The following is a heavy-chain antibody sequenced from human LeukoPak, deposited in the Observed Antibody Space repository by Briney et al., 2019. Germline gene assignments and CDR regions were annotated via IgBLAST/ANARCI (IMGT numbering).Heavy chain of an antibody. V-gene: IGHV4-30-4*01. CDR3: ARDSSGYYFDI. CDR1: GGSISSGDYY. J-gene: IGHJ3*02. CDR2: IYYSGST. Sequence: SQTLSLTCTVSGGSISSGDYYWSWIRQPPGKGLEWIGYIYYSGSTYYNRSLKSRVTISVDTSKNQFSLKLSSVTAADTAVYYCARDSSGYYFDIWGQGTMVTVSS. D-gene: IGHD3-22*01.